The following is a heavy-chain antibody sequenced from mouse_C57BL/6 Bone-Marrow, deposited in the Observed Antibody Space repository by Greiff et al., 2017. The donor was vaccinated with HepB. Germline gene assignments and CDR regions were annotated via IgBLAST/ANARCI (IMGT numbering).Heavy chain of an antibody. Sequence: EVKLVESGGGLVQSGRSLRLSCATSGFTFSDFYMEWVRQAPGKGLEWIAASRNKANDYTTEYSASVKGRFIVSRDTSQSILYLQMNALRAEDTAIYYCARDAPPPGYYAMDYWGQGTSVTVSS. J-gene: IGHJ4*01. CDR2: SRNKANDYTT. CDR1: GFTFSDFY. CDR3: ARDAPPPGYYAMDY. V-gene: IGHV7-1*01.